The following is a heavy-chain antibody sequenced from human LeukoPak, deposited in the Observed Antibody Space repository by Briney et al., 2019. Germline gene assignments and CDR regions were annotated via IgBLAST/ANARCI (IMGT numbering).Heavy chain of an antibody. V-gene: IGHV3-74*01. CDR3: ARVGYYIYYYMDV. CDR2: INSDGSST. CDR1: GFTFSSYA. D-gene: IGHD3-10*01. Sequence: QPGGSLRLSCAASGFTFSSYAMSWVRQAPGKGLEWVSRINSDGSSTSYADSVKGRFTISRDNAKNTLYLQMNSLRAEDTAVYYCARVGYYIYYYMDVWGKGTTVTISS. J-gene: IGHJ6*03.